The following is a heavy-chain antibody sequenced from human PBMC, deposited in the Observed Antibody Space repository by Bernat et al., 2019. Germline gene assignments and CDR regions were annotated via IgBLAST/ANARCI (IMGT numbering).Heavy chain of an antibody. J-gene: IGHJ3*01. Sequence: QVQLVQSGAEVKKPGASVKVSCKASGFTFIDYAMHWVRQAPGQRLEWMGWINAGDGNTKYSQKFQGRVTITRDTSANTAYMELSSLRSEDTAVYYCAGVVVAVDRFAFDFWGQGTMVTVSS. D-gene: IGHD6-19*01. CDR3: AGVVVAVDRFAFDF. CDR1: GFTFIDYA. CDR2: INAGDGNT. V-gene: IGHV1-3*01.